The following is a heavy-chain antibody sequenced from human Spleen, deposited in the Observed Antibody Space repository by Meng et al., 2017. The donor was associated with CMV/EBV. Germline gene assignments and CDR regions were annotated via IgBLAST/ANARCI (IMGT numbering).Heavy chain of an antibody. CDR3: ARGVLGVLGTLDAFDI. V-gene: IGHV4-34*01. Sequence: SETLSLTCAVYARSFSGYYWSWIRQPPGKGLEWIGEITHTGSSTYNPSLKSRVTFSVDTSKTQFSLRVNSVTAADTAVYYCARGVLGVLGTLDAFDIWGQGTMVTVSS. CDR2: ITHTGSS. CDR1: ARSFSGYY. D-gene: IGHD3-3*01. J-gene: IGHJ3*02.